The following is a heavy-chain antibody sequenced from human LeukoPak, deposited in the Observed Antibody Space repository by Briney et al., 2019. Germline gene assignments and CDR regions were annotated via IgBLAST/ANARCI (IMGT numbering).Heavy chain of an antibody. CDR1: GFTFSSYG. V-gene: IGHV3-33*01. CDR2: IWYDGSNK. CDR3: TTEARANLGYCSGGSCQFDY. J-gene: IGHJ4*02. D-gene: IGHD2-15*01. Sequence: GGSLRLSCAASGFTFSSYGMHWVRQAPGKGLEWVAVIWYDGSNKYYADSVKGRFTISRDNSKNTLYLQMNSLKTEDTAVYYCTTEARANLGYCSGGSCQFDYWGQGTLVTVSS.